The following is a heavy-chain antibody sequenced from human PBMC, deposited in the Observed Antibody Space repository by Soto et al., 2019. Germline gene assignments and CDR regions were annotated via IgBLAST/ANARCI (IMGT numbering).Heavy chain of an antibody. J-gene: IGHJ4*02. D-gene: IGHD3-9*01. Sequence: QVQLQESGPGLVKPSGTLSLTCTVSGASINRNNWWSWVRQAPGNGLEWIGEIYHSGSTNYNPSLKSRVTISVYKSKNQSPLKLSSVTAADTAVYYCARSITFDWLFFAYWGQGTLVTVSS. CDR1: GASINRNNW. CDR3: ARSITFDWLFFAY. CDR2: IYHSGST. V-gene: IGHV4-4*02.